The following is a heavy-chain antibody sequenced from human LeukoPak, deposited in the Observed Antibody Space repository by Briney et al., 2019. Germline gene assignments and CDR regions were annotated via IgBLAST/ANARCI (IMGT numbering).Heavy chain of an antibody. Sequence: PGGSLRLSCAASGFTFSRYLMHWVRQGPGKELVWVSRINTDGSTTAYAGSVKGRFTISRDNSKNTLYLQMNSLRAEDTAVYYCARERGESGYSYGYRYYFDYWGQGTLVTVSS. D-gene: IGHD5-18*01. V-gene: IGHV3-74*01. J-gene: IGHJ4*02. CDR3: ARERGESGYSYGYRYYFDY. CDR1: GFTFSRYL. CDR2: INTDGSTT.